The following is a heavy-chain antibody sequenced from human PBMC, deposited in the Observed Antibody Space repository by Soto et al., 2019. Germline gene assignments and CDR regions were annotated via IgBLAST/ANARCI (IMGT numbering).Heavy chain of an antibody. J-gene: IGHJ4*02. CDR1: VYNFTTYW. D-gene: IGHD3-22*01. CDR3: ARLYYDTSGYFDY. Sequence: PVESLNLSCTGSVYNFTTYWIGWLRLMPGKGLDWMGIIYPGDSDTIYSPSFQGRVTISADKSITTAYLQWSSLKASDTAMYYCARLYYDTSGYFDYWGQGTLVTV. V-gene: IGHV5-51*01. CDR2: IYPGDSDT.